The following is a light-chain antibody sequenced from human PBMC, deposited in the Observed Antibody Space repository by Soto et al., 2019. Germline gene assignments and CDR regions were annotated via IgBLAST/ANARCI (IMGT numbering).Light chain of an antibody. Sequence: QSVLTQPPSASGSPGQSVAISCTGTSSDVGGYNYVSWYQQHPGKAPKLMIYEVNKRPSGIPDRFSGSKSGTSATLGITGFQTGDEADYYCGSWDSSLSAYVFGTGTKLTVL. V-gene: IGLV2-8*01. CDR3: GSWDSSLSAYV. J-gene: IGLJ1*01. CDR1: SSDVGGYNY. CDR2: EVN.